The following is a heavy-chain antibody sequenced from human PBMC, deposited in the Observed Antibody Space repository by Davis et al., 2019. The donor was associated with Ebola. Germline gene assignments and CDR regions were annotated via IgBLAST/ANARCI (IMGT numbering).Heavy chain of an antibody. V-gene: IGHV3-73*01. CDR1: GFTFNNYA. CDR3: TRLYGNGWTGVDY. CDR2: IRSKSNSYAT. J-gene: IGHJ4*02. D-gene: IGHD6-19*01. Sequence: GESLKISCAASGFTFNNYAMNWVRQASGKGLEWIGRIRSKSNSYATAYAASVEGRFTISRDDSKNTAYLQMNSLRTEDTALYYCTRLYGNGWTGVDYWGQGTLVTVSS.